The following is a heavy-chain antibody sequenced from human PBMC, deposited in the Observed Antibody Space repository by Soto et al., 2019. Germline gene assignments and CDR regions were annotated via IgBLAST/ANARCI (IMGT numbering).Heavy chain of an antibody. CDR1: GFTFSRYA. D-gene: IGHD2-8*01. CDR2: ISRDGSSK. J-gene: IGHJ4*02. Sequence: QVHLVESGGGVVQPGGSLRLSCAASGFTFSRYAMHWVRQAPGEGLEWVAVISRDGSSKYYGDSVKGRFTVSRDNSNNALDLSMTSLRPDDTAVFYCARSRNGAVPDSINFWGQGTLVTVSS. V-gene: IGHV3-30-3*01. CDR3: ARSRNGAVPDSINF.